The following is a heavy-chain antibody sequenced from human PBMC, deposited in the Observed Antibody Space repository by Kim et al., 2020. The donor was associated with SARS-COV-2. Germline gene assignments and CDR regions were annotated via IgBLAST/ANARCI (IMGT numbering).Heavy chain of an antibody. CDR3: ARHSPYYYDSSGYYCFDY. CDR2: IDPSDSYT. CDR1: GYSFTSYW. D-gene: IGHD3-22*01. V-gene: IGHV5-10-1*01. J-gene: IGHJ4*02. Sequence: GESLKISCKGSGYSFTSYWISWVRQMPGKGLEWMGRIDPSDSYTNYSPSFQGHVTISADKSISTAYLQWSSLKASDTAMYYCARHSPYYYDSSGYYCFDYWGQGTLVTVSS.